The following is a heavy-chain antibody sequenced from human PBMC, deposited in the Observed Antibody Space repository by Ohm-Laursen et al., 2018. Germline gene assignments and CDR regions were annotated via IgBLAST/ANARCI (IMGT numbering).Heavy chain of an antibody. CDR3: ARDDGAYTRRSGMDV. V-gene: IGHV3-48*04. J-gene: IGHJ6*02. CDR2: ISSSGTTI. D-gene: IGHD1-26*01. CDR1: GFTFSTYT. Sequence: GSLRLSCTASGFTFSTYTMNWVRQAPGKGLEWISYISSSGTTIYYADSVKGRFTISRDNAQNSLYLHMSSLRAEDTAIYYCARDDGAYTRRSGMDVWGQGTTVTVSS.